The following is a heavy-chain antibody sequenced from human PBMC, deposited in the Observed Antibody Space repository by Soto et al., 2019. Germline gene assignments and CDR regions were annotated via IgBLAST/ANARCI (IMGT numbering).Heavy chain of an antibody. CDR1: GFTFSSYA. D-gene: IGHD6-6*01. J-gene: IGHJ5*02. V-gene: IGHV3-30-3*01. CDR3: ARDPENSARPGNYWFDP. CDR2: ISYDGSNK. Sequence: PGGSLRLSCAASGFTFSSYAMHWVRQAPGKGLEWVAVISYDGSNKYYADSVKGRFTISRDNSKNTLYLQMNSLRAEDTAVYYCARDPENSARPGNYWFDPWGQGTLVTV.